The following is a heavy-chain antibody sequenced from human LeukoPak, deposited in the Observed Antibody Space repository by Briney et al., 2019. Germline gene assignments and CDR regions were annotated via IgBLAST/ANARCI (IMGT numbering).Heavy chain of an antibody. D-gene: IGHD3-10*01. Sequence: PSETLSLTCTVSGGSISSSSYYWGWIRQPPGKGLEWIGSIYYSGSTYYNPSLKSRVTISVDTSKNQFSLKLSSVTAADTAVYYCARVWVTMVRGVIYYYYGMDVWGQGTTVTVSS. V-gene: IGHV4-39*07. J-gene: IGHJ6*02. CDR1: GGSISSSSYY. CDR3: ARVWVTMVRGVIYYYYGMDV. CDR2: IYYSGST.